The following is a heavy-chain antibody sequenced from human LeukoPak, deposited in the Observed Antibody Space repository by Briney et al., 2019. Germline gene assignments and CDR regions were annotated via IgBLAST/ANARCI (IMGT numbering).Heavy chain of an antibody. V-gene: IGHV3-21*04. CDR2: ISSSSSYI. CDR1: GFTFSSYS. D-gene: IGHD1-26*01. CDR3: AKDSTSGSYYLDY. Sequence: PGGSLRLSCAASGFTFSSYSMNWVRQAPGKGLEWVSSISSSSSYIYYADSVKGRFTISRDNAKNSLYLQMNSLRAEDTAVYYCAKDSTSGSYYLDYWGQGTLVTVSS. J-gene: IGHJ4*02.